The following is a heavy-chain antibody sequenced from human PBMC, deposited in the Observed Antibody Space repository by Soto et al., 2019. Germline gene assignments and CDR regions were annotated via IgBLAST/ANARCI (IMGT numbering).Heavy chain of an antibody. V-gene: IGHV4-31*03. CDR1: GDSITSGNYY. CDR3: ARSNYDIFTGLSGFDI. D-gene: IGHD3-9*01. Sequence: QVQLQESGPGLVKPSQTLSLTCIVSGDSITSGNYYWSWIRQHPGKGLEWIGYIHHSGNTYYIPSLNSRLSLSMETSKNQFSLPLSSVTAADTALYYCARSNYDIFTGLSGFDIWGEGTMVTVSS. CDR2: IHHSGNT. J-gene: IGHJ3*02.